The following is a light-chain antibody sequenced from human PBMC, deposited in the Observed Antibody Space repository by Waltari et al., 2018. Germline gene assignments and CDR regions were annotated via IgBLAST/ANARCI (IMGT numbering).Light chain of an antibody. V-gene: IGLV2-8*01. Sequence: QSDLTQPPSASASPGQSVTISCTGTISAIANYGYVSWYQQHPDKAPKLIIYEVNKRPSGVPFRFSGSKSGNTASLTVSGLQAEDEADYYCASDVGGNNLVFGSGTKVTVL. CDR1: ISAIANYGY. J-gene: IGLJ6*01. CDR3: ASDVGGNNLV. CDR2: EVN.